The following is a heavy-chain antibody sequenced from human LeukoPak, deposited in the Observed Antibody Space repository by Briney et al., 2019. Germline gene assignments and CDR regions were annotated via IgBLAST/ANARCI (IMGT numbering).Heavy chain of an antibody. CDR2: ISSSSSTI. CDR1: GFTFSSYS. Sequence: PGGSLRLSCAASGFTFSSYSMNWVRQAPGKGLEWVSYISSSSSTIYYADSVKGRFTTSRDNAKNSLYLQMNILRAEYTAVYYCARETEAYYDSSSTFDYWGQGTLVTVSS. D-gene: IGHD3-22*01. J-gene: IGHJ4*02. V-gene: IGHV3-48*01. CDR3: ARETEAYYDSSSTFDY.